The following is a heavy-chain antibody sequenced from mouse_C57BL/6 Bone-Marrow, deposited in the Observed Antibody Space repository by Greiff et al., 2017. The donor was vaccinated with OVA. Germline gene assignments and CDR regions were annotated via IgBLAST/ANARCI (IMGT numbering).Heavy chain of an antibody. CDR3: ARPRTGTDYYAMDY. D-gene: IGHD4-1*01. V-gene: IGHV5-12*01. CDR1: GFTFSDYY. J-gene: IGHJ4*01. CDR2: ISNGGGST. Sequence: EVNVVESGGGLVQPGGSLKLSCAASGFTFSDYYMYWVRQTPEKRLEWVAYISNGGGSTYYPDTVKGRFTISRDNAKNTLYLQMSRLKSEDTAMYYCARPRTGTDYYAMDYWGQGTSVTVSS.